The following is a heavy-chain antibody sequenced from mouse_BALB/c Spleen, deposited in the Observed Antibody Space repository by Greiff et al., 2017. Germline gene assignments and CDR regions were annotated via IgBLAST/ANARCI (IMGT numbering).Heavy chain of an antibody. V-gene: IGHV5-17*02. Sequence: EVKLVESGGGLVQPGGSRKLSCAASGFTFSSFGMHWVRQAPEKGLEWVAYISSGSSTIYYADTVKGRFTISRDNPKNTLFLQMTSLRSEDTAMYYCARGEATDYGGQGTTLTVSS. CDR3: ARGEATDY. CDR1: GFTFSSFG. D-gene: IGHD1-1*01. CDR2: ISSGSSTI. J-gene: IGHJ2*01.